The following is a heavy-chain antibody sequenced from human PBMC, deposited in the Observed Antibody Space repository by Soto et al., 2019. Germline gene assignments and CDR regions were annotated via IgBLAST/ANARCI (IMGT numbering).Heavy chain of an antibody. V-gene: IGHV3-7*01. CDR2: INQDGSGK. CDR1: GFTFSSYW. J-gene: IGHJ4*02. CDR3: AVQGATFEY. Sequence: EVQLVESGGGLVQPGGSLRLSCAASGFTFSSYWMSWVRQAPGKGLECVANINQDGSGKYYVDSVKGRFTISRHNTKNSLSLHMNSLRAGDTAVYYCAVQGATFEYWGQGALVTVSS.